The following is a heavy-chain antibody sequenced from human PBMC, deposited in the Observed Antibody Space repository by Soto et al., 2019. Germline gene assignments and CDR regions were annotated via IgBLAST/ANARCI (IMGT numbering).Heavy chain of an antibody. CDR1: GDTFSFYT. D-gene: IGHD3-10*01. Sequence: SVKVSCKASGDTFSFYTINWVRQAPGLGLEWVGRINPIVSMSNYAQKFQGRVSMTADKSTSTAYMELRSLRSDDTAMYFCAASYGSGYRAFDYWGQGALVTAPQ. CDR2: INPIVSMS. J-gene: IGHJ4*02. V-gene: IGHV1-69*02. CDR3: AASYGSGYRAFDY.